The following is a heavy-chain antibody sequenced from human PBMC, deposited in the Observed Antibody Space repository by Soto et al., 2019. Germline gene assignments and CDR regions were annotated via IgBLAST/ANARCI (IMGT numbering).Heavy chain of an antibody. D-gene: IGHD1-1*01. CDR3: ARNEKPRNGMDV. J-gene: IGHJ6*02. CDR2: IIPIFGTA. V-gene: IGHV1-69*13. Sequence: SVKVSCKASGGTFSSYAISWVRQAPGQGLEWMGGIIPIFGTANYAQKFQGRVTITADESTSTAYMELSSLRSEDTAVYYCARNEKPRNGMDVWGQGTTVTVSS. CDR1: GGTFSSYA.